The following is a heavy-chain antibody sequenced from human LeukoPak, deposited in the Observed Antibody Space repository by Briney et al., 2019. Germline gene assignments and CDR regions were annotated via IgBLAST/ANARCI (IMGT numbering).Heavy chain of an antibody. Sequence: SETLSLTCTVSGGSISSSSYYWGWIRQPPGKGLEWIGSIYYSGSTYYNPSLKSRVTISVDTSKNQFSLKLSSVTAADTAVYYCARVVTSPATDAFDIWGQGTMVTVSS. CDR1: GGSISSSSYY. CDR3: ARVVTSPATDAFDI. J-gene: IGHJ3*02. CDR2: IYYSGST. V-gene: IGHV4-39*07. D-gene: IGHD1-14*01.